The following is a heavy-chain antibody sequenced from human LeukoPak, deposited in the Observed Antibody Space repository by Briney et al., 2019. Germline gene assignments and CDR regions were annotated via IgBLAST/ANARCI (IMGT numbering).Heavy chain of an antibody. D-gene: IGHD6-13*01. CDR3: ARGRYSGSWYPDY. V-gene: IGHV1-8*03. Sequence: ASVKVSCKASGYTFTSYDINWVRQATGQGLEWMGWMNPNTGHTGYAQKFQGRVTIVRNTSISTAYMELSSLRSEDTAVYYCARGRYSGSWYPDYWGQGTLVAVSS. CDR2: MNPNTGHT. J-gene: IGHJ4*02. CDR1: GYTFTSYD.